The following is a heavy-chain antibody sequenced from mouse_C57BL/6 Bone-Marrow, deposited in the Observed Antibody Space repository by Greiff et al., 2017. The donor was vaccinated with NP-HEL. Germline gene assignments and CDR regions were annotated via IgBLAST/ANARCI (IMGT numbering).Heavy chain of an antibody. D-gene: IGHD1-1*01. J-gene: IGHJ2*01. Sequence: VQLQQPGAELVKPGASVKLSCKASGYTFTSYWMQWVKQRPGQGLEWIGEIDPSDSYTNYNQKFKGKATLTVDTSSSTAYMQLSSLTSEDSAVYYCARSDYYSFDYWGQGTTLTVSS. CDR3: ARSDYYSFDY. CDR2: IDPSDSYT. CDR1: GYTFTSYW. V-gene: IGHV1-50*01.